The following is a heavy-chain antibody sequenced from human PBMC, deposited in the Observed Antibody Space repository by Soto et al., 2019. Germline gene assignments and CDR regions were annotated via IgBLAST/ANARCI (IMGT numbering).Heavy chain of an antibody. D-gene: IGHD5-18*01. CDR1: GFTFSSYA. V-gene: IGHV3-30-3*01. Sequence: QVQLVESGGGVVQPGRSLRLSCAASGFTFSSYAMHWVRQAPGKGLEWVAVISYEGSNKYYADSVKGRFTISRDNSKNTLYLQMNSLRAEDTAVYYCARDRQGIPGYSYYYYGMDVWGQGTTVTVSS. J-gene: IGHJ6*02. CDR2: ISYEGSNK. CDR3: ARDRQGIPGYSYYYYGMDV.